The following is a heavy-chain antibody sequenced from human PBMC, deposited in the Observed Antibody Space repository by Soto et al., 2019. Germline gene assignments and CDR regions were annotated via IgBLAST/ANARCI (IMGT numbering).Heavy chain of an antibody. V-gene: IGHV3-49*04. CDR1: GFPLGDYG. CDR3: TRVGGYSKTDY. J-gene: IGHJ4*02. Sequence: GSLRLSCTASGFPLGDYGVSWVRQAPGKGLEWVGFIRREVYGGTTEYAASVKGRFVFSRDDSENIAYLQMNSLKTEDTAVYYCTRVGGYSKTDYGGRGTLVTVSS. CDR2: IRREVYGGTT. D-gene: IGHD3-22*01.